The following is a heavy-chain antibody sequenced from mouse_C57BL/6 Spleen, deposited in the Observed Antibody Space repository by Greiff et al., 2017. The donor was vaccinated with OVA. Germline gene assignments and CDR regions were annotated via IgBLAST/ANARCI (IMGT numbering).Heavy chain of an antibody. V-gene: IGHV1-54*01. CDR1: GYAFTNYL. CDR2: LNPGSGGT. J-gene: IGHJ1*03. D-gene: IGHD4-1*01. CDR3: ARGLGQYFDV. Sequence: VQLQQSGAELVRPGTSVKVSCKASGYAFTNYLIEWVKQRPGQGLEWIGVLNPGSGGTNYNEKFKGKATLTADKSSSTAYMQLSSLTSEDAAVYFCARGLGQYFDVWGTGTTVTVSS.